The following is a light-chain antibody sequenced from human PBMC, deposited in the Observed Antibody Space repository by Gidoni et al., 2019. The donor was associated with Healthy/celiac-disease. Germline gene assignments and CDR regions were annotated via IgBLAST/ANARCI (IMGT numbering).Light chain of an antibody. CDR2: YDS. V-gene: IGLV3-21*04. CDR1: NIGSTS. Sequence: YVLTQPPSVSVAPGKTARITCGGNNIGSTSVHWYQQKPGQAPVLVIYYDSDRPSGIPERFSGSNSGNTATLTIRRVEAGDEADYYCQVWDSSSDHLVVFGGGTKLTVL. CDR3: QVWDSSSDHLVV. J-gene: IGLJ2*01.